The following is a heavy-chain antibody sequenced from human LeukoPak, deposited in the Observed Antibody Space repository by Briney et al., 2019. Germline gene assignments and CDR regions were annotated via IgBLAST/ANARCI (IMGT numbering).Heavy chain of an antibody. CDR3: ARFSSIAAAFDY. CDR1: GYTFTSYY. D-gene: IGHD6-13*01. CDR2: ISPSGGST. Sequence: ASVKVSCKASGYTFTSYYMHWVRQAPGQGPEWMGVISPSGGSTTYAQKFQGRVTLTRDMSTSTDYLELSSLRSEDTAVYYCARFSSIAAAFDYWGQGTLVTVSS. V-gene: IGHV1-46*01. J-gene: IGHJ4*02.